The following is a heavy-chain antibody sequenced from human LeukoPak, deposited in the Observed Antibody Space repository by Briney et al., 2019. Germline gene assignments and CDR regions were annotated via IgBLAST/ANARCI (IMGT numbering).Heavy chain of an antibody. J-gene: IGHJ4*02. D-gene: IGHD6-13*01. CDR1: GFTFTSYS. CDR2: ISGDSIYI. V-gene: IGHV3-21*01. Sequence: GGSLRLSCAAAGFTFTSYSMNWVRQAPGRRLEWVSSISGDSIYIYYADSVRGRFTISRDNAKSSLFLQMNSLRAEDTAVYCCAKDRSSWDYFDYWGQGTLVTVSS. CDR3: AKDRSSWDYFDY.